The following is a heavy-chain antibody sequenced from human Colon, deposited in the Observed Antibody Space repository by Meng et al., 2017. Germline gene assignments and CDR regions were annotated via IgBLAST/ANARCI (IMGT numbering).Heavy chain of an antibody. CDR3: ATKAVAGIDDFDY. CDR2: ISYDGSKK. D-gene: IGHD6-19*01. CDR1: GVTFSNYT. Sequence: GKAGESAGGLVRPGGSLDLSREASGVTFSNYTIHWVSQAPGKGLEWVAVISYDGSKKDYADSVKGRFTISRDKSKNTLYLQMNSLRDEDTAVYYCATKAVAGIDDFDYWGQGTLVTVSS. J-gene: IGHJ4*02. V-gene: IGHV3-30*01.